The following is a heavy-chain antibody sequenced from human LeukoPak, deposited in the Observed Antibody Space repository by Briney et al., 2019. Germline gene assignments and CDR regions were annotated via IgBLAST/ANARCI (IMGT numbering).Heavy chain of an antibody. J-gene: IGHJ4*02. D-gene: IGHD4-17*01. CDR1: GGSISSGDYY. CDR3: ARETPYGDYTYYFDY. V-gene: IGHV4-30-4*01. Sequence: SQTLSLTCTVSGGSISSGDYYWSWIRQSPGKGLEWIGYIYYSGSTYYNPSLKSRVTISVDTSKNQFSLKLSSVTAADTAVYYCARETPYGDYTYYFDYWGQGTLVTVSS. CDR2: IYYSGST.